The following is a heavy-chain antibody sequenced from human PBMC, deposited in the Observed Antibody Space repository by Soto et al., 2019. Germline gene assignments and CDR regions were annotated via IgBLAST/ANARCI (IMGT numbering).Heavy chain of an antibody. V-gene: IGHV1-69*08. CDR2: IIPILGIA. D-gene: IGHD6-19*01. Sequence: QVQLVQSGAEVKKPGSSVKVSCKASGGTFSSYTISWVRQAPGQGLEWMGRIIPILGIANYAQKFQGRVTITGDKSTSPAYMELSSLRPEDTAVYYCARDGYSSGWYGGQVDYWGQGTLVTVSS. J-gene: IGHJ4*02. CDR3: ARDGYSSGWYGGQVDY. CDR1: GGTFSSYT.